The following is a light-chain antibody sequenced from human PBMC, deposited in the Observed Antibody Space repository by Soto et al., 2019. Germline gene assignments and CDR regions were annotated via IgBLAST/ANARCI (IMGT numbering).Light chain of an antibody. CDR2: GAS. V-gene: IGKV1-5*01. CDR1: QSISSW. J-gene: IGKJ4*01. CDR3: QQYYSTPLT. Sequence: IQMTQSPSTLSASVGDRVTITCRASQSISSWLAWYQQKPGKAPNLLIFGASTLQSGVPSRFSGSGSGTDFTLTISSLQAEDVAVYYCQQYYSTPLTFGGGTKVDIK.